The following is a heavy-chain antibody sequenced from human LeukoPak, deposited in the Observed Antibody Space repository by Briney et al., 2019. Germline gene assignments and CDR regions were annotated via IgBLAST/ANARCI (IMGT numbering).Heavy chain of an antibody. D-gene: IGHD2-2*01. V-gene: IGHV3-30-3*01. CDR2: ISHDGGNE. CDR1: GFTFSRYG. Sequence: PGRSLRLSCAASGFTFSRYGMHWVRQAPGKGLEWEAVISHDGGNEYYADSVKGRFTISRDNSKNTLYLQMDSLRAEDTAVYYCAKDSSTSIPYYGLDVWGQGTTVTVSS. CDR3: AKDSSTSIPYYGLDV. J-gene: IGHJ6*02.